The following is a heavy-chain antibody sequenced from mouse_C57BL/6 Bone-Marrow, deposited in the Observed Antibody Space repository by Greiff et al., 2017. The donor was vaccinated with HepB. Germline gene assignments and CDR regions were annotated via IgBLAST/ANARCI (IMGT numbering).Heavy chain of an antibody. CDR2: IWWDDDK. V-gene: IGHV8-8*01. CDR3: ARKTYYYGSSPYWYFDV. Sequence: QVTLKESGPGILQPSQTLSLTCSFSGFSLSTFGMGVGWIRQPSGKGLEWLAHIWWDDDKYYNPALKSRLTISKDTSKNQVFLKIANVDTADTATYYCARKTYYYGSSPYWYFDVWGTGTTVTVSS. D-gene: IGHD1-1*01. CDR1: GFSLSTFGMG. J-gene: IGHJ1*03.